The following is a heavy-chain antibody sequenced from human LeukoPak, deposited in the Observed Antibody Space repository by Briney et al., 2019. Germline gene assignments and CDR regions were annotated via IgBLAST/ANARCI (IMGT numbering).Heavy chain of an antibody. CDR3: ATAFGRYDAFDI. CDR2: ISSSSSYI. J-gene: IGHJ3*02. Sequence: PGGSLRLSCAASGFTFSSYSMNGVRQAPGEGLEWVSSISSSSSYIYYADSVKGRFTISRDNAKNSLYLKMNSLRAEDTAVYYCATAFGRYDAFDIWGQGTMVTVSS. D-gene: IGHD3-10*01. V-gene: IGHV3-21*01. CDR1: GFTFSSYS.